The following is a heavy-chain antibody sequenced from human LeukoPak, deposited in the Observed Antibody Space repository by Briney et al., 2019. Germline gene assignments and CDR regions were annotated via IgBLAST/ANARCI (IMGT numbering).Heavy chain of an antibody. CDR3: ARRPGDYGGYNWFDP. CDR1: GGSFSGYY. D-gene: IGHD4-17*01. CDR2: IFHSGST. V-gene: IGHV4-34*12. J-gene: IGHJ5*02. Sequence: KSSETLSLTCAVYGGSFSGYYWSWIRQPPGKGLEWIASIFHSGSTFYNPSVKSRVTISVDTSKNQFSLTLRSVTAADTAVYYCARRPGDYGGYNWFDPWGQGTLVTVSS.